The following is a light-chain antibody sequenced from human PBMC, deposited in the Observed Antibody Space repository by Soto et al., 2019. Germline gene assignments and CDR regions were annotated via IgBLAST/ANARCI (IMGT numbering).Light chain of an antibody. CDR3: QQYGSLVT. Sequence: VLTQQPGTLSLPPGERATLSCRASQSVSSSYLAWYQQKPGRAPRLLIDGAPSRATGIPDRFSGSGSGTDFTLTISRLEPEDLAVYYCQQYGSLVTFGQGTKVDNK. V-gene: IGKV3-20*01. CDR2: GAP. CDR1: QSVSSSY. J-gene: IGKJ1*01.